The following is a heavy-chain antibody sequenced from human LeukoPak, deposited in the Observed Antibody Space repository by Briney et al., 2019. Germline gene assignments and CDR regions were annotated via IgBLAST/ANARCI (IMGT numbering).Heavy chain of an antibody. CDR1: GGSFSGYY. CDR3: ARVPTMIVVVTDAFDT. J-gene: IGHJ3*02. D-gene: IGHD3-22*01. CDR2: INHSGST. V-gene: IGHV4-34*01. Sequence: PSETLSLTCAVYGGSFSGYYWSWIRQPPGKGLEWIGEINHSGSTNYNPSLKSRVTISVDTSKNQFSLKLSSVTAADTAVYYCARVPTMIVVVTDAFDTWGQGTMVTVSS.